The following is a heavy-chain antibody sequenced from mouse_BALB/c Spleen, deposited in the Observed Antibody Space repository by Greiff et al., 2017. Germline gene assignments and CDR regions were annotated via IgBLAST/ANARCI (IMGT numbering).Heavy chain of an antibody. J-gene: IGHJ3*01. CDR1: GFSLTSYG. CDR3: AREEDTAAWFAY. Sequence: VQLQQSGPGLVAPSQSLSITCTVSGFSLTSYGVHWVRQPPGKGLEWLGVIWAGGSTNYNSALLSRLSISKDNSKSQVFLKMNSLQTDDTAMYYGAREEDTAAWFAYWGQGTLVTVSA. V-gene: IGHV2-9*02. D-gene: IGHD1-2*01. CDR2: IWAGGST.